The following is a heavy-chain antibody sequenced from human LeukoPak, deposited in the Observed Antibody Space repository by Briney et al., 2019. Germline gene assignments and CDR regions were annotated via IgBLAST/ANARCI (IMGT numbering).Heavy chain of an antibody. Sequence: SVKVSCKASGFTFTTSAIQWVRQARGQRLEWIGWIVVDTGYTNYAQTFQERLTITRDMSTSTAYMDLSSLRSEDTAVYYCAADLMPQTGYAYGMGVWGQGTTVTVSS. D-gene: IGHD5-12*01. J-gene: IGHJ6*02. CDR1: GFTFTTSA. V-gene: IGHV1-58*02. CDR3: AADLMPQTGYAYGMGV. CDR2: IVVDTGYT.